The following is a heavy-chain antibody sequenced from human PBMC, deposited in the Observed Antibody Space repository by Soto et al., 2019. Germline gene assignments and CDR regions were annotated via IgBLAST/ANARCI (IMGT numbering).Heavy chain of an antibody. V-gene: IGHV5-51*01. CDR3: ARVLLWFGELLGQLYY. CDR1: GYSFTSCW. Sequence: PGESLKSSCKGSGYSFTSCWIGWVRQMPGKGLEWMGIIYPGDSDTRYSPSFQGQVTISADKSISTAYLQWSSLKASDTAMYYCARVLLWFGELLGQLYYWGQGTLVTVSS. CDR2: IYPGDSDT. J-gene: IGHJ4*02. D-gene: IGHD3-10*01.